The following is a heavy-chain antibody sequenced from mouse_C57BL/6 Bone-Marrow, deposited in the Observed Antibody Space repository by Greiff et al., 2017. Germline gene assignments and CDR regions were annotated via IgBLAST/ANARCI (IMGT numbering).Heavy chain of an antibody. Sequence: QVHVKQSGAELVRPGTSVKMSCKASGYTFTNYWIGWAKQRPGHGLEWIGDIYPGGGYTNYNEKFKGKATLTADKSSSTASMPLSSLTSADSAIYYCARERGYWYFDVWGTGTTVTVSS. J-gene: IGHJ1*03. V-gene: IGHV1-63*01. CDR3: ARERGYWYFDV. CDR1: GYTFTNYW. CDR2: IYPGGGYT.